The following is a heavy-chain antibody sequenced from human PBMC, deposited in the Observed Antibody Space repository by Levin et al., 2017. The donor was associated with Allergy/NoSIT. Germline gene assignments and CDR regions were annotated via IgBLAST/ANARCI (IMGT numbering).Heavy chain of an antibody. J-gene: IGHJ6*03. CDR3: ARDVGGFSGYKPYCYMDV. D-gene: IGHD5-12*01. Sequence: NPSETLSLTCSVSGDSISRGFYYWSWIRQPAGEGLEWIGRIYVTGSTTYSPSLKSRVTISLDRSKDQVSLKINSVTAADTAVYYCARDVGGFSGYKPYCYMDVWGKGTTVTVSS. CDR2: IYVTGST. V-gene: IGHV4-61*02. CDR1: GDSISRGFYY.